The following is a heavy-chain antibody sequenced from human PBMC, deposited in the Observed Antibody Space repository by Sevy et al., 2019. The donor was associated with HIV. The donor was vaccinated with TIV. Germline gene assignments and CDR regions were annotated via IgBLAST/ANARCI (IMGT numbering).Heavy chain of an antibody. CDR3: ARGPHHYYDSSAFFDY. CDR1: GFTFSSYE. CDR2: IISSGSSK. Sequence: GGSLRLSCTASGFTFSSYEMNWVRQAPGKGLEWVSNIISSGSSKYYADSVKGRFTISRDNAKNSLFLQMNSLRAEDTAVYYCARGPHHYYDSSAFFDYWGQGTLVTVCS. J-gene: IGHJ4*02. D-gene: IGHD3-22*01. V-gene: IGHV3-48*03.